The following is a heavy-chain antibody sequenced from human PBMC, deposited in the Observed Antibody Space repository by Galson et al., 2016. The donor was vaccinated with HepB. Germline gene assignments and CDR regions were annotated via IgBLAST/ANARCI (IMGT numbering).Heavy chain of an antibody. Sequence: SETLSLTCTVSGGSISSSSYYWGWIRQPPGKGLEWIGSIFYRGNSYLNPSLKSRVTISVDTSKNQFSLKMNSVTAADTGVYYCAGPSEAVEDYYYYYGLDGGGQGPTVTVSS. V-gene: IGHV4-39*01. CDR3: AGPSEAVEDYYYYYGLDG. CDR2: IFYRGNS. J-gene: IGHJ6*02. D-gene: IGHD6-19*01. CDR1: GGSISSSSYY.